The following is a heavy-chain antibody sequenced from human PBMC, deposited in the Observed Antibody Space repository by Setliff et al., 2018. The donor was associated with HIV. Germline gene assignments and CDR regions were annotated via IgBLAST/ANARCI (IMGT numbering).Heavy chain of an antibody. CDR3: ARGGRSLAAQTWFDP. V-gene: IGHV4-34*01. Sequence: TSETLSLTCAVYGGSFSDYYWSWIRQPPGKGLEWIGEINHSGSTNYNPSLKSRVTISVDTSKNQFSLKLSSVTAADTAVYYCARGGRSLAAQTWFDPWGQGTLVTAPQ. D-gene: IGHD6-6*01. J-gene: IGHJ5*02. CDR2: INHSGST. CDR1: GGSFSDYY.